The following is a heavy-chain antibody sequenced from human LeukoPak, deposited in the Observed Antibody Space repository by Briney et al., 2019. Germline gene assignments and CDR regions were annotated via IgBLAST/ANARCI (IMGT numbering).Heavy chain of an antibody. V-gene: IGHV1-18*01. J-gene: IGHJ6*02. Sequence: GASVKVSCKASGYIFTTYSISWVRQAPGQGLEWMGWINGYNGNTNYAQKFQGRVTITADESTSTAYMELSSLRSEDTAVYYCASGRPNSGYVLCYYYGMDVWGQGTTVTVSS. CDR1: GYIFTTYS. D-gene: IGHD5-12*01. CDR2: INGYNGNT. CDR3: ASGRPNSGYVLCYYYGMDV.